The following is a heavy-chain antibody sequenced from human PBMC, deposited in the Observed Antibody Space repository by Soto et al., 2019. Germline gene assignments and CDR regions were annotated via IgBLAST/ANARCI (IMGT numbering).Heavy chain of an antibody. CDR1: GFTFSNYW. J-gene: IGHJ6*03. Sequence: EVQLVESGGGLVQPGGSLRLSCAASGFTFSNYWMYWVRQAPGKGLEWVSRINSDGSVSSYADSVKGRLTISRDNVNNTLYLQMDSLRAEDTAVYYCARGDCVGGTCYSLAGSFYYYMDVWGKGTTVNVFS. V-gene: IGHV3-74*02. CDR2: INSDGSVS. CDR3: ARGDCVGGTCYSLAGSFYYYMDV. D-gene: IGHD2-15*01.